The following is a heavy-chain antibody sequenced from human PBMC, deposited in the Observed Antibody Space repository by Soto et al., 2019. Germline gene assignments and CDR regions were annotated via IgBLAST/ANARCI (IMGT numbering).Heavy chain of an antibody. CDR2: IRSKAYGGTT. D-gene: IGHD5-18*01. CDR3: ARRGGGFSYDFDF. Sequence: LRLSCTPSGFTFGDYAMSWFRQAPGKGLEWVGFIRSKAYGGTTEYAASVKGRFTISRDDSISTAYLQWTSLNASDTAIYYCARRGGGFSYDFDFWGQGTLVTVSS. J-gene: IGHJ4*02. V-gene: IGHV3-49*03. CDR1: GFTFGDYA.